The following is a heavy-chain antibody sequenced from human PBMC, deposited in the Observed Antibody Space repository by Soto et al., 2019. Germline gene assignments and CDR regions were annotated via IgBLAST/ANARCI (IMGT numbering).Heavy chain of an antibody. V-gene: IGHV4-30-4*01. CDR2: IFYTGSP. D-gene: IGHD6-25*01. Sequence: PSETLSLTCTVSGGSISSGDYYWTWIRQPPGKGLEWIGFIFYTGSPYYNPSLKSRVDISVDTSKNQFSLNLTSVTAADTAVYFCAGEPKGGPAAGAIEIWGQGTMVTVSS. CDR1: GGSISSGDYY. CDR3: AGEPKGGPAAGAIEI. J-gene: IGHJ3*02.